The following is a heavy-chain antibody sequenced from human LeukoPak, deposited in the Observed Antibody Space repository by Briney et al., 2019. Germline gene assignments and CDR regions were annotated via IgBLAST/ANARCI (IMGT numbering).Heavy chain of an antibody. D-gene: IGHD3-10*01. CDR1: GFTFSSYA. CDR3: AKDLEYYGSGSLFDY. CDR2: ISGSGGST. J-gene: IGHJ4*02. V-gene: IGHV3-23*01. Sequence: GGSLRLSCAASGFTFSSYAMSWVRQAPGKGLEWVSAISGSGGSTYYADSVKGRFTISRDNSKNTLYLQMNSLRAEDTAVYYCAKDLEYYGSGSLFDYWGQGTLVTVSS.